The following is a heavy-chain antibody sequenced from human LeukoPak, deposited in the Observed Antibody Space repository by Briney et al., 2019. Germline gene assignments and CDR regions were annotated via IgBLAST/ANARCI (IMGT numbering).Heavy chain of an antibody. CDR3: ARHSDEGFDL. J-gene: IGHJ2*01. Sequence: GASLRISCEGSGYSFTSFWIGWVRQMPGKGLEWMGIISPGDSDTRYSPSFQGQVTISADKSIRTAYLQWSSLKASDTAMYYCARHSDEGFDLWGRGTLVTVSS. V-gene: IGHV5-51*01. D-gene: IGHD1-26*01. CDR1: GYSFTSFW. CDR2: ISPGDSDT.